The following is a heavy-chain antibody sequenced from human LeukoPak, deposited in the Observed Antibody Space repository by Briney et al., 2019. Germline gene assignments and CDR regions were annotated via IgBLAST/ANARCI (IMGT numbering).Heavy chain of an antibody. CDR2: IYSGGST. CDR3: ARPYNWNLLYYFDY. J-gene: IGHJ4*02. D-gene: IGHD1-7*01. V-gene: IGHV3-53*01. Sequence: GGSLRLSCAASGFTVSSNYMSWVRQAPGKGLEWVSVIYSGGSTYYADSVKGRFTISRDNSKNTLYLQMNSLRAEDTALYYCARPYNWNLLYYFDYWGQGTLVTVSS. CDR1: GFTVSSNY.